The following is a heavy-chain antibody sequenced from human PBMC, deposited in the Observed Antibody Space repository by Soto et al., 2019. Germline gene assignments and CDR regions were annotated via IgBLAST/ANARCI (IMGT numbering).Heavy chain of an antibody. D-gene: IGHD3-16*01. CDR3: ARLKQGRVIEYYFDY. Sequence: PETLSLTCTVSGGSISSSSYSWGWIRQPPGKGLEWIGSIYYSGSTYYNPSLKSRVTISVDTSKNQFSLKLSSVTAADTAVYYCARLKQGRVIEYYFDYWGQGTLVTVS. J-gene: IGHJ4*02. CDR2: IYYSGST. V-gene: IGHV4-39*01. CDR1: GGSISSSSYS.